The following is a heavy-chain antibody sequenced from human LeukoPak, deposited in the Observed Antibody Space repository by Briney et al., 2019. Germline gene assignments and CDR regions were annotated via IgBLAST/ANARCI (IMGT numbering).Heavy chain of an antibody. CDR2: INAGNGNT. V-gene: IGHV1-3*01. D-gene: IGHD1-26*01. CDR3: ARDGVVGANDYFDY. CDR1: GYTFTSYA. Sequence: ASVKVSCKASGYTFTSYAMHWVRQAPGQRLEWMGWINAGNGNTKYSQKFQGSVTITRDTSASTAYMELSSLRSEDTAVYYCARDGVVGANDYFDYWGQGTLVTVSS. J-gene: IGHJ4*02.